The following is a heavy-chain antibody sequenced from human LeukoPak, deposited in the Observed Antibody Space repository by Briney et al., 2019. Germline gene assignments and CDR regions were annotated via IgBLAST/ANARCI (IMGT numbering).Heavy chain of an antibody. J-gene: IGHJ4*02. D-gene: IGHD6-13*01. V-gene: IGHV3-23*01. Sequence: GGSLRLSCAASGFTFSSYAMSWVRQAPGKGLEWVSAIRGSGGSTYYADSVKGRFTISRDNSKDTLYLQMNSLRAEDTAVYYCAKGSSSWQMGAFDYWGQGALVTVSS. CDR3: AKGSSSWQMGAFDY. CDR2: IRGSGGST. CDR1: GFTFSSYA.